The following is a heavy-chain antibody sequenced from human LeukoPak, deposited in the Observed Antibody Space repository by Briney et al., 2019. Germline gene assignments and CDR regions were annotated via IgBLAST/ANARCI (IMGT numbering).Heavy chain of an antibody. CDR3: ARHADSTAYYYYFDY. Sequence: SETLSLTCSVSGDSISSSRYYWGWIRQPPGKALEWIGSIYHSGYTYYNPSLKSRVTISVDTSKNQFSLKLSSVTAADTAVYYCARHADSTAYYYYFDYWGQGTLVTVSS. V-gene: IGHV4-39*01. CDR1: GDSISSSRYY. D-gene: IGHD3-22*01. CDR2: IYHSGYT. J-gene: IGHJ4*02.